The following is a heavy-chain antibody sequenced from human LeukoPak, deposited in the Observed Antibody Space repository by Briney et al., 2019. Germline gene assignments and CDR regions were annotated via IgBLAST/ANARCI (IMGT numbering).Heavy chain of an antibody. CDR1: GFTFSNYD. V-gene: IGHV3-74*01. Sequence: GGSLRLSCAASGFTFSNYDMHWVRQAPGKGLVWVSRIDEDGKTIDYADSVKGRFTISRDNAKDTLYLQMSSLRDEDTAVYYCVSDLCGGDDQWGRGTLVTVSS. CDR2: IDEDGKTI. D-gene: IGHD3-3*01. J-gene: IGHJ5*02. CDR3: VSDLCGGDDQ.